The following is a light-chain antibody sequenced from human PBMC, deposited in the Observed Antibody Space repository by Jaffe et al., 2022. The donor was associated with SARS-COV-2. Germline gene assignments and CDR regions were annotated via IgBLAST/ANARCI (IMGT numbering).Light chain of an antibody. J-gene: IGLJ2*01. CDR1: KLGDKF. CDR3: QAWDTNSAHVV. CDR2: HDT. Sequence: SFELTQPPSVSVSPGQTASITCSGDKLGDKFASWYQQRAGQPPVLIIYHDTKRPTGIPERFSGSNSGNTATLTIGGTQAMDEADYYCQAWDTNSAHVVFGGGTRLTVL. V-gene: IGLV3-1*01.